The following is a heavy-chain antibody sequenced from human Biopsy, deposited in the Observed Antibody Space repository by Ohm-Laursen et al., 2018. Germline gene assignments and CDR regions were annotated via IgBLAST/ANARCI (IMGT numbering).Heavy chain of an antibody. CDR3: ATKLTGYFHH. Sequence: SVKVSCKAPEGTFSNYGVNWVRQAPGQGLEWLGGNIPILGTGNYAHQFQDRVTVVADTSTSTATMELRSLRPDDTAVYYCATKLTGYFHHWGQGTLVIVSS. V-gene: IGHV1-69*06. CDR1: EGTFSNYG. D-gene: IGHD3-9*01. CDR2: NIPILGTG. J-gene: IGHJ1*01.